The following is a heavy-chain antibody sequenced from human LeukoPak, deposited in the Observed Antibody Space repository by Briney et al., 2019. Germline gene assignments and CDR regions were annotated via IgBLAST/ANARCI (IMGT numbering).Heavy chain of an antibody. CDR1: GYRFIKYG. D-gene: IGHD3-3*01. CDR2: ISGNNVTA. Sequence: ASVKVSCKTSGYRFIKYGYSWVRQAPGQGLEWMGHISGNNVTADYAENLQGRITMTTDTSTSTAYMELRSLRSDDTAVYYCARHEVSYTFWSGYSFSDYWGQGTLVTVSS. V-gene: IGHV1-18*01. CDR3: ARHEVSYTFWSGYSFSDY. J-gene: IGHJ4*02.